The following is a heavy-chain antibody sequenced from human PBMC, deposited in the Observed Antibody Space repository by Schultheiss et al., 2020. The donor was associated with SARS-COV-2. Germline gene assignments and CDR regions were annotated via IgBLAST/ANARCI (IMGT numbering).Heavy chain of an antibody. J-gene: IGHJ2*01. V-gene: IGHV3-48*01. CDR3: ARDGDYSGYDYGWYFDL. Sequence: GGSLRLSCAASGFTFSSYSMNWVRQAPGKGLEWVSGISWNSGSIGYADSVKGRFTISRDNSKNTLYLQMNSLRAEDTAVYYCARDGDYSGYDYGWYFDLWGRGTLVTVSS. D-gene: IGHD5-12*01. CDR2: ISWNSGSI. CDR1: GFTFSSYS.